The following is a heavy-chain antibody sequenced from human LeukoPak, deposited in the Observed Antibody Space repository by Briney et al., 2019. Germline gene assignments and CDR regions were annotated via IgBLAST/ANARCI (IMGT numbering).Heavy chain of an antibody. V-gene: IGHV3-30-3*01. Sequence: GGSLRLSCAASGFTFSSYATHWVRQAPGKGLEWVAVISYDGSNKYYADSVKGRFTISRDNSKNTLFLQMNSLRAEDTAVYYCAKDDCGANCYALIDYWGQGTLVTVSS. CDR2: ISYDGSNK. CDR3: AKDDCGANCYALIDY. D-gene: IGHD2-21*02. J-gene: IGHJ4*02. CDR1: GFTFSSYA.